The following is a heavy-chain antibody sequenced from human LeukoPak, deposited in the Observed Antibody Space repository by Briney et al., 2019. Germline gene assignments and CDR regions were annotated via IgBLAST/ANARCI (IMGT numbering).Heavy chain of an antibody. D-gene: IGHD1-26*01. CDR1: GGSISSSNW. CDR3: ARDSIVGALYFDY. Sequence: SETLSLTCAVSGGSISSSNWWSWVRQPPGKGLEWIGEIYHSGSTNYNPSLKSRVTISVDKSKNQFSLKLSSVTAADTAVYYCARDSIVGALYFDYWGQGTLVTVSS. V-gene: IGHV4-4*02. J-gene: IGHJ4*02. CDR2: IYHSGST.